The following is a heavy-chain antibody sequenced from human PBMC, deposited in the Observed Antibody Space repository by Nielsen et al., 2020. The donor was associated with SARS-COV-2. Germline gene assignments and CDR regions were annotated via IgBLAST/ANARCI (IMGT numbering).Heavy chain of an antibody. CDR3: ARERRQLADAFDI. J-gene: IGHJ3*02. D-gene: IGHD6-6*01. Sequence: GESLKISCAASGFTFSSYSMNWVRQAPGKGLEWVSSISSSSSYIYYADSVKGRFTISRDNSKNTLYLQMNSLRAEDTAVYYCARERRQLADAFDIWGQGTMVTVSS. CDR2: ISSSSSYI. V-gene: IGHV3-21*04. CDR1: GFTFSSYS.